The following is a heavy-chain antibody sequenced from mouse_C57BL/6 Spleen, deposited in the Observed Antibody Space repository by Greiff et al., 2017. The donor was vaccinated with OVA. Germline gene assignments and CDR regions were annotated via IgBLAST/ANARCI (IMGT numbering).Heavy chain of an antibody. Sequence: EVKLMESGGGLVKPGGSLKLSCAASGFTFSDYGMHWVRQAPEKGLEWVAYISSGSSTIYYADTVKGRFTISRDNAKNTLFLQMTSLRSENTAMYYCARPGTPEDYYAMDYWGQGTSVTVSS. V-gene: IGHV5-17*01. D-gene: IGHD1-1*02. CDR2: ISSGSSTI. CDR1: GFTFSDYG. CDR3: ARPGTPEDYYAMDY. J-gene: IGHJ4*01.